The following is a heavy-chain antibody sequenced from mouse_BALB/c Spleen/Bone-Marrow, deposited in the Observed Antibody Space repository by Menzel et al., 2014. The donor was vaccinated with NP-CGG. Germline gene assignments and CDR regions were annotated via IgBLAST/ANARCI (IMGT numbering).Heavy chain of an antibody. CDR1: GYTFTSYW. CDR3: ARNYDYDGGYCAMDY. V-gene: IGHV1-7*01. J-gene: IGHJ4*01. D-gene: IGHD2-4*01. CDR2: INPITGYT. Sequence: VQVVESGAQLAKPGASVKMSCKASGYTFTSYWMHWVKRRPGQGLEWIGYINPITGYTEYNQKFKDKATLTADKSSSTAYMQLSSLTSEDSAVYYCARNYDYDGGYCAMDYWGQGTSVTVSS.